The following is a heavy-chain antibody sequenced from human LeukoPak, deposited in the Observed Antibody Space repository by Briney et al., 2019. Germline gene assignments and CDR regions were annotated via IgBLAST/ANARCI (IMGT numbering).Heavy chain of an antibody. J-gene: IGHJ6*03. Sequence: SETLSLTCAVSGGSISSSSHYWGWIRQAPGKRLECIGTIDYSGSSYYNPSLKSRVTMSVDTSKNQFSLRLSSVTAADTAVYYCARLPAITTYYYYYMDVWGQGTRVTVSS. CDR1: GGSISSSSHY. CDR3: ARLPAITTYYYYYMDV. V-gene: IGHV4-39*01. CDR2: IDYSGSS. D-gene: IGHD5-12*01.